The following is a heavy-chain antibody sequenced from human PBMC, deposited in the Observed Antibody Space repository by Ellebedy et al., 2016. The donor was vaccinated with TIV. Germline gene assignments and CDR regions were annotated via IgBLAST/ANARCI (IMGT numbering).Heavy chain of an antibody. D-gene: IGHD2-2*01. CDR1: GGSISSGGYY. Sequence: SETLSLTXSVSGGSISSGGYYWSWIRQHPGKGLEWIGYIYYSRSPYYNPSLKSRVTISVDTSENQFSLKLSSVSAADTAVYFCARRRGYCSSTSCYVRMFYFDYWGQGTLVTVSS. CDR2: IYYSRSP. CDR3: ARRRGYCSSTSCYVRMFYFDY. J-gene: IGHJ4*02. V-gene: IGHV4-31*03.